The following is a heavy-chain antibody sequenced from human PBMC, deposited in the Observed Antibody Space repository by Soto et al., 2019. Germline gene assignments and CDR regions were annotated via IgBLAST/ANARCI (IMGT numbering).Heavy chain of an antibody. CDR3: AKYCSSTYCSYFDY. V-gene: IGHV3-23*01. J-gene: IGHJ4*02. Sequence: GGSLRLSCAASGFTFSSYAMIWVRQAPGKGLEWVSAISGSGGSTYYADSVRGRFTISRDNSKNTLYLQMNSLRAEDTATYYCAKYCSSTYCSYFDYWGPGTLVTVSS. CDR2: ISGSGGST. CDR1: GFTFSSYA. D-gene: IGHD2-2*01.